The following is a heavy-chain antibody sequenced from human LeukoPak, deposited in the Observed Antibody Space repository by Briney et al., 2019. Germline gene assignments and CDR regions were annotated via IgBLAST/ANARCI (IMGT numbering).Heavy chain of an antibody. CDR3: AKGDYDFWSGYYPRRHYGMDV. Sequence: GGSLRLSCAASGFTFSSYAMSWVRQAPGKGLEWVSAISGSGGSTYYADSVKGRFTISRDNSKNTLYLQMNSLRAEDTAVYYCAKGDYDFWSGYYPRRHYGMDVWGQGTTVTVSS. CDR1: GFTFSSYA. V-gene: IGHV3-23*01. CDR2: ISGSGGST. D-gene: IGHD3-3*01. J-gene: IGHJ6*02.